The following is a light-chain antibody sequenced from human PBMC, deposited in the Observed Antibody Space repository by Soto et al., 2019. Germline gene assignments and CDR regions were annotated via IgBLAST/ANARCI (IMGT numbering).Light chain of an antibody. Sequence: SYELTQSSSVSVAPGQTARITCGGNNIGSKRVHWYQHKPGQAPVLVVYNDNVRPSGIPERFSGSNSGNTATLIISRVEAGDEADYYCQVWDSSGDGIFGGGTKVTVL. CDR3: QVWDSSGDGI. CDR2: NDN. CDR1: NIGSKR. J-gene: IGLJ2*01. V-gene: IGLV3-21*02.